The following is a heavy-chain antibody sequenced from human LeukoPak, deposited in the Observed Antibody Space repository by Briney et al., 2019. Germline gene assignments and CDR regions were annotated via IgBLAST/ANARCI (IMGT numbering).Heavy chain of an antibody. CDR2: ISGSGGST. CDR3: AKDSAVTYYYDSSGYSDY. J-gene: IGHJ4*02. D-gene: IGHD3-22*01. V-gene: IGHV3-23*01. Sequence: GGSLRLSCPASGFTFSSYAMSWVRQAPGKGLEWVSAISGSGGSTYYADSVKGRFTISRDNSKNTLYLQMNSLRAEDTAVYYCAKDSAVTYYYDSSGYSDYWDQGTLVTVSS. CDR1: GFTFSSYA.